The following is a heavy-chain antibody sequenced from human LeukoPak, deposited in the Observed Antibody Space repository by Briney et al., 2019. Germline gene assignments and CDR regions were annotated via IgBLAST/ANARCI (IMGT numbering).Heavy chain of an antibody. D-gene: IGHD3-16*01. J-gene: IGHJ4*02. CDR3: AKNRNTYAYIPIRYYFDY. CDR1: GFTFNSYG. V-gene: IGHV3-30*18. Sequence: GRSLRLSCAASGFTFNSYGMHWVRQAPGKGLEWVAVISYDGSNEYFADSVKGRFTISRDNSKNTPFLQMNSLRAEDTAMYYCAKNRNTYAYIPIRYYFDYWGQGTLVTVSS. CDR2: ISYDGSNE.